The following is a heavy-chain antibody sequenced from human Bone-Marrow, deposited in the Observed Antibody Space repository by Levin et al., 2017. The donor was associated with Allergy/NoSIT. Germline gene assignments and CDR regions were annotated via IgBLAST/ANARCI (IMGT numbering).Heavy chain of an antibody. D-gene: IGHD2-15*01. CDR1: GDSVSSVSSY. CDR3: SRQRVAVAEYYFDS. V-gene: IGHV4-61*01. CDR2: VHYSGTT. Sequence: SQTLSLTCTVSGDSVSSVSSYWNWIRQTPGQGLEWIGYVHYSGTTNYNPSLRSRVTMSVDTSKNQFSLKLSSVNPADSALYYCSRQRVAVAEYYFDSWGQGTLVTVSS. J-gene: IGHJ4*02.